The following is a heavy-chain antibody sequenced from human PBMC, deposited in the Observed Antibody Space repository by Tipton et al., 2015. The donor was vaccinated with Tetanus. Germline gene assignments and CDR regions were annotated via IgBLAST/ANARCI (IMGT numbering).Heavy chain of an antibody. CDR2: FHYSGPT. CDR3: ARYVPLPIRKYYMDI. Sequence: TLSLTCTVSGGSISSSSYSWGWIRQPPGKRLEWIGNFHYSGPTYYDPSLTSRATISVDTSKNQFSLDLTSVTAADTAVYYCARYVPLPIRKYYMDIWGKGTTVTVSS. CDR1: GGSISSSSYS. V-gene: IGHV4-39*01. D-gene: IGHD3-10*02. J-gene: IGHJ6*03.